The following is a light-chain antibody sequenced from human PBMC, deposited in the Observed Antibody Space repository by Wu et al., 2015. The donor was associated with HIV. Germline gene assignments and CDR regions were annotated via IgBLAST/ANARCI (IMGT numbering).Light chain of an antibody. CDR2: GAY. V-gene: IGKV1-8*01. J-gene: IGKJ4*01. CDR3: QQYDSFPFT. CDR1: QDIGSY. Sequence: IQLTQSPSSLSASTGDKVTITCRASQDIGSYLGWYQQKPGRAPKLLIYGAYSLESGVPSRFTGSGSGTYFSLTITCLQSEDFATYYCQQYDSFPFTFGGGTKVDVK.